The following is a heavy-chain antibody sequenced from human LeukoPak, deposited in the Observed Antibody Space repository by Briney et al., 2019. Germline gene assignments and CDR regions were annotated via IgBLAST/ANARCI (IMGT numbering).Heavy chain of an antibody. CDR3: AKDARYGSGSYIDDY. Sequence: GGSLRLSCAASGFTFSSYGMHWVRQAPGKGLEWVAVISYDGSNKYYADSVKGRFTISRDNSKNTLYLQMNSLRAEDTAVYYCAKDARYGSGSYIDDYWGQGTLVTVSS. V-gene: IGHV3-30*18. J-gene: IGHJ4*02. CDR2: ISYDGSNK. D-gene: IGHD3-10*01. CDR1: GFTFSSYG.